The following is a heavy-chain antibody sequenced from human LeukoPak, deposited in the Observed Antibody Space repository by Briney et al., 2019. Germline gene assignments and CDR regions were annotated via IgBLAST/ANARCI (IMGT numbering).Heavy chain of an antibody. V-gene: IGHV3-23*01. Sequence: GGSLRLSCAASGFTFSSYAMSWVRPAPGKGLEWVSAISGSGTRTYYADSVKGRFTISRDNSKNTLYLQMNSLRAEDTAVYYCARDSGGSYYTDYWGQGTLVTVSS. CDR1: GFTFSSYA. CDR2: ISGSGTRT. D-gene: IGHD1-26*01. CDR3: ARDSGGSYYTDY. J-gene: IGHJ4*02.